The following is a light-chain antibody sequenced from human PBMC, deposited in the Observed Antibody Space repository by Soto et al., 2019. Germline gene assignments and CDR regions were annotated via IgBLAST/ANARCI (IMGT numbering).Light chain of an antibody. V-gene: IGKV1-9*01. Sequence: DIQMTQSPSSLSASVGDRVTITCRASQGISTLLAWYQQKPGKAPKVRIYESSLLQSGVPSRFSGSGSGTDFTLTISSLQPEDFATYYCQHFKSFPITFGQGTRLEIK. J-gene: IGKJ5*01. CDR1: QGISTL. CDR2: ESS. CDR3: QHFKSFPIT.